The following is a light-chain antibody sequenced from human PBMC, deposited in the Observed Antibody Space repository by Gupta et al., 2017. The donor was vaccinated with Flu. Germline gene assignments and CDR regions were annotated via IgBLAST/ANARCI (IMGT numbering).Light chain of an antibody. Sequence: QSVLTQPPSVSAAPVQKVTIPCFGRSSNIGNNYVSWYQQLPGTAPKLLIYDNNKRPSGIPDRFSGSKSGTSATLGITGLQTGDEADYYCGTWDSSLSAVVFGGGTKLTVL. CDR1: SSNIGNNY. J-gene: IGLJ2*01. CDR2: DNN. V-gene: IGLV1-51*01. CDR3: GTWDSSLSAVV.